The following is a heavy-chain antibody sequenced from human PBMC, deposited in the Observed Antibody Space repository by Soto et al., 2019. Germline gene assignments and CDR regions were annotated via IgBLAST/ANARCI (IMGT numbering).Heavy chain of an antibody. CDR3: AKVGAAAGTRYYYYGMDV. CDR1: GFTFSSYA. J-gene: IGHJ6*02. CDR2: ISGSGGST. V-gene: IGHV3-23*01. Sequence: EVQLLASGGGLVQPGGSLRLSCAASGFTFSSYAMSWVRQAPGKGLEWVSAISGSGGSTYYADSVKGRFTISRDNSKNTLYLQMNSLRAEDTAVYYCAKVGAAAGTRYYYYGMDVWGQGTTVTVSS. D-gene: IGHD6-13*01.